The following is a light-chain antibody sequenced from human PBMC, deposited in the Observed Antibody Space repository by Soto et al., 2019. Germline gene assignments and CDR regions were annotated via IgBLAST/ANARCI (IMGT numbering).Light chain of an antibody. CDR3: QQYDTSPIT. CDR2: DAS. CDR1: RSVGRAY. Sequence: EIVLTQSPGTLSLSLGEGATLSCRASRSVGRAYLAWFQQKPGQAPRLLIRDASRRATGIPDRFSGRGSGTDFTLTISRLEPEDFAVYYCQQYDTSPITFGQGTRLEIK. J-gene: IGKJ5*01. V-gene: IGKV3-20*01.